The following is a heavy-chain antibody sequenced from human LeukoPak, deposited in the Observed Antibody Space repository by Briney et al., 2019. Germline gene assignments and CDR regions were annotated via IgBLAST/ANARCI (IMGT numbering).Heavy chain of an antibody. V-gene: IGHV3-30-3*01. CDR3: AKDPRAKARGSIVDV. J-gene: IGHJ6*02. CDR2: ISYDGSNK. Sequence: PGRSLRLSCAASGFTFSSYAMHWVRQAPGKGLEWVAVISYDGSNKYYADSVKGRFTISRDNSKNTLYLQMNSLRAEDTAVYYCAKDPRAKARGSIVDVWGQGTTVTVSS. D-gene: IGHD3-16*01. CDR1: GFTFSSYA.